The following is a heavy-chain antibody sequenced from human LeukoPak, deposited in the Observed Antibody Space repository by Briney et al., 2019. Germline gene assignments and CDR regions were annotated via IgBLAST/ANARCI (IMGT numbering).Heavy chain of an antibody. Sequence: GGSLRLSCAASGFTFSTYDMSWVRQTPGKGLEWVSAISGTHAGRQGTTCYADSVKGRFTISRDDSKNTLYLQMHSLRAEDTAIYFCAKGGYFSYDMWGQGTKVTVSP. D-gene: IGHD5-18*01. CDR2: ISGTHAGRQGTT. CDR1: GFTFSTYD. V-gene: IGHV3-23*01. CDR3: AKGGYFSYDM. J-gene: IGHJ3*02.